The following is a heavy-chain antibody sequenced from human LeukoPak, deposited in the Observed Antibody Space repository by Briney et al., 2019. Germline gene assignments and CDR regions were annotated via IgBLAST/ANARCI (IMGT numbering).Heavy chain of an antibody. CDR1: GFTFSSYS. CDR2: ISSSSSYI. Sequence: GGSLRLSCAASGFTFSSYSMNWVRQAPGKGLEWVSFISSSSSYIYYADSVKGRFTISRDNAKNSLYLQMNSLRAEDTAVYYCARDTYDSSTYYYYGMDVWGQGTTVTVSS. CDR3: ARDTYDSSTYYYYGMDV. V-gene: IGHV3-21*01. J-gene: IGHJ6*02. D-gene: IGHD6-13*01.